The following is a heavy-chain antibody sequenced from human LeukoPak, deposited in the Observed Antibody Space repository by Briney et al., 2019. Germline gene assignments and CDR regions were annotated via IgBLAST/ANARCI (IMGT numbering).Heavy chain of an antibody. CDR3: ARPRSGLAQYYFDY. Sequence: SETLSLTCTVSGGSISSTTFYWGWIRQPPGKGLEWIGSIYYSGTTYYNPSLKSRVTISVDTSKNQFSLKLSSVTAADTAVYYCARPRSGLAQYYFDYWGQGTLVTVS. J-gene: IGHJ4*02. D-gene: IGHD6-19*01. CDR1: GGSISSTTFY. CDR2: IYYSGTT. V-gene: IGHV4-39*01.